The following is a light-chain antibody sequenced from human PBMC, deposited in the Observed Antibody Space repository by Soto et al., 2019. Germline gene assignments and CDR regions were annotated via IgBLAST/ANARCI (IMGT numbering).Light chain of an antibody. Sequence: QSVLTQPASVSGSPGQSITISCTGTSSDGGGFKYVSWYQQHPGKAPKLMIYEVSNRPSGVSNRFSGSKSGNTASLTISGLQAEDEGDYYCSSFTSSNTLVFGGGTQLTVL. CDR3: SSFTSSNTLV. CDR1: SSDGGGFKY. V-gene: IGLV2-14*01. CDR2: EVS. J-gene: IGLJ2*01.